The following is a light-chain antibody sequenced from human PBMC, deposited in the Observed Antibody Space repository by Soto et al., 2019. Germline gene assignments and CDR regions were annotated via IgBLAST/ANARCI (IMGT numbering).Light chain of an antibody. CDR1: QSVSSN. V-gene: IGKV3-15*01. Sequence: EIVMTQSPATLSVSPGERATLSCRASQSVSSNLAWYQQKPGQAPRLLIYGASTRATGIPARFSGSGSGTDFILPISSLQSEDFAVYYCQQYNNWPPYTFGQGTKLEI. CDR2: GAS. CDR3: QQYNNWPPYT. J-gene: IGKJ2*01.